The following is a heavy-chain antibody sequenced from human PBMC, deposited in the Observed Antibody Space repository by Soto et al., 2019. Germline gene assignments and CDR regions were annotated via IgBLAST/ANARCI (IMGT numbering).Heavy chain of an antibody. CDR2: ISGSGSSR. D-gene: IGHD3-10*01. Sequence: EVQLLESGGDLVQPGGSLRLSCAASGFTFSTYAMSWVRQAPGKGLEWVSAISGSGSSRYYADSAKGRFTISRDNCKNTLFLQLNSLRAEDTAVYYCAKELLRLGESLERYFDYWGQGTLVTVSS. V-gene: IGHV3-23*01. CDR1: GFTFSTYA. CDR3: AKELLRLGESLERYFDY. J-gene: IGHJ4*02.